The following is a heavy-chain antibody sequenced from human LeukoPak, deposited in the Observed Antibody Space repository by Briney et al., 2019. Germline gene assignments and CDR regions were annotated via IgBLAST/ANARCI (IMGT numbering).Heavy chain of an antibody. CDR3: ASGLRYFDLYY. CDR1: GGSISSGSYY. V-gene: IGHV4-61*02. D-gene: IGHD3-9*01. J-gene: IGHJ4*02. CDR2: IYTSGST. Sequence: MASETLSLTCTVSGGSISSGSYYWSWIRQPAGKGLEWIGRIYTSGSTNYNPSLKSRVTISVDTSKNQFSLKLSSVTAADTAVYYCASGLRYFDLYYWGQGTLVTVSS.